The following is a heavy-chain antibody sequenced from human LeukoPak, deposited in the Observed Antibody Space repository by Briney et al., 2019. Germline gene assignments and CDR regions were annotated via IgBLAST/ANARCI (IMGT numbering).Heavy chain of an antibody. CDR3: ASPYYYMDV. Sequence: GRSLRLSCAASGFTFDDYSMHWVRQAPGKGLEWVSGIRWNSGSIGYADSVKGRFTISRDNAKNSLYLQMNSLRAEDTAVYYCASPYYYMDVWGKGTTVTVSS. J-gene: IGHJ6*03. CDR1: GFTFDDYS. CDR2: IRWNSGSI. V-gene: IGHV3-9*01.